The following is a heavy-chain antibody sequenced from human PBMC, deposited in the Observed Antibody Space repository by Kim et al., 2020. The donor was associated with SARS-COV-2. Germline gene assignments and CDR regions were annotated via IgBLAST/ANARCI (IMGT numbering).Heavy chain of an antibody. Sequence: GGSLRLSCAASGFTFSSYRMSWVRQAPGKGLEWVATIRKDGSEKYYVDSVKGRFTISRDNAKNSLYLQMNSLRAEDTAVYYCASPEYCGGECYPGAFDIWGQGTMVTVSS. V-gene: IGHV3-7*03. J-gene: IGHJ3*02. CDR1: GFTFSSYR. D-gene: IGHD2-21*01. CDR2: IRKDGSEK. CDR3: ASPEYCGGECYPGAFDI.